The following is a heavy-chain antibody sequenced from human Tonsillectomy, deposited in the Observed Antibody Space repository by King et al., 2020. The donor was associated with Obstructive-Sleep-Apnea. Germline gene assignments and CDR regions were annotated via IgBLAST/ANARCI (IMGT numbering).Heavy chain of an antibody. D-gene: IGHD3-10*01. V-gene: IGHV1-46*03. CDR1: GYTFTSYY. Sequence: QLVQSGAEVKKPGASVKVSCKASGYTFTSYYMHWVRQAPGQGLEWMGIINPHGGSTSYAQRFQGRVTMTREQSTSTGYMELSSLRSEDTAVYYCARAEFSEKGWFDPWGQGTLVTVSS. CDR3: ARAEFSEKGWFDP. J-gene: IGHJ5*02. CDR2: INPHGGST.